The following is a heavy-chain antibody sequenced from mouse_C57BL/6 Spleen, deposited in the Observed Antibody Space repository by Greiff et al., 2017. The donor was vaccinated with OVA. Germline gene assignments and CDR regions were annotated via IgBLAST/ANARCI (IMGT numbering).Heavy chain of an antibody. D-gene: IGHD2-4*01. CDR2: ISSGSSTI. CDR1: GFTFSDYG. CDR3: AREGYDYVYAMDY. V-gene: IGHV5-17*01. J-gene: IGHJ4*01. Sequence: EVKLVESGGGLVKPGGSLKLSCAASGFTFSDYGMHWVRQAPEKGLEWVAYISSGSSTIYYADTVKGRFTISRDNAKNTLFLQMTSLRSEDTAMYYCAREGYDYVYAMDYWGQGTSVTVSS.